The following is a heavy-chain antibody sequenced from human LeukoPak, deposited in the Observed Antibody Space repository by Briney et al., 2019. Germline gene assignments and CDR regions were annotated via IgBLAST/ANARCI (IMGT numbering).Heavy chain of an antibody. D-gene: IGHD3-22*01. CDR3: ARVGDDYYDSDGYFQH. V-gene: IGHV4-59*01. Sequence: SETLSLTCTVSGGSISSYYWSWIRQPPGKVLEWIGYIYYSGSTNYNPSLKSRVTISVDTSKNQFSLKLSSVTAADTAVYYCARVGDDYYDSDGYFQHWGQGTLVTVSS. CDR2: IYYSGST. J-gene: IGHJ1*01. CDR1: GGSISSYY.